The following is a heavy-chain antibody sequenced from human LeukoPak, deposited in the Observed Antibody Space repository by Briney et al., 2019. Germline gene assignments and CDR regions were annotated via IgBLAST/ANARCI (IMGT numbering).Heavy chain of an antibody. V-gene: IGHV4-34*01. J-gene: IGHJ6*02. D-gene: IGHD6-19*01. CDR1: GGSFSGYY. CDR3: ARGGWYDYYYYYGMDV. CDR2: INHSGST. Sequence: SETLSLTCAVYGGSFSGYYWSWIRQPPGKGLEWIGEINHSGSTNYNPSLKSRVTISVDTSKNQFSLKLSSETAADTAVYYCARGGWYDYYYYYGMDVWGQGTTVTVSS.